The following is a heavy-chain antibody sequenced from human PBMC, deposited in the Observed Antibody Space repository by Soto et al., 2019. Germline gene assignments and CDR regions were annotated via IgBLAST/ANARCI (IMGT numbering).Heavy chain of an antibody. D-gene: IGHD3-22*01. Sequence: GESLKISCKGSGYSFTNYWIGWVRQMPGKGLEWMGIIYPGDSDTRYSPSFQGQVTISADKSISTAYLQWSSLKAPDTAMYYCARYCYDSSGYYTAGAAFFDYWGQGTLVTVSS. CDR3: ARYCYDSSGYYTAGAAFFDY. CDR1: GYSFTNYW. CDR2: IYPGDSDT. V-gene: IGHV5-51*01. J-gene: IGHJ4*02.